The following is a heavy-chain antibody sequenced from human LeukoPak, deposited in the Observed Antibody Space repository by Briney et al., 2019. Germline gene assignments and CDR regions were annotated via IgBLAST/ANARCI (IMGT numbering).Heavy chain of an antibody. CDR2: ISWNSGYI. J-gene: IGHJ4*02. D-gene: IGHD6-19*01. V-gene: IGHV3-9*01. CDR3: AKVRGTYSSGYFFDY. CDR1: GFTLDNYA. Sequence: GRSLRLSCAASGFTLDNYAMHWVRQAPGKGLEWLSIISWNSGYIGYADSVKGRFTISRDNAKKSLDLQMNSLRAEDTAFYYCAKVRGTYSSGYFFDYWGQGTLVTVPS.